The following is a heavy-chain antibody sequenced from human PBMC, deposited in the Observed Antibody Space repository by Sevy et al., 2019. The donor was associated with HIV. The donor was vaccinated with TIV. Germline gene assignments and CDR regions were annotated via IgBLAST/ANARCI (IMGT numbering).Heavy chain of an antibody. CDR3: ARDEQTYGDYDYFDY. J-gene: IGHJ4*02. V-gene: IGHV3-48*01. Sequence: GGSLRLYCAASGFTFSTYSMNWVRQAPGKGLVCVSYMSSSSRTIFYADSVKGRFTISRDNAKKSLCLQMDSLTAEDTAVYYCARDEQTYGDYDYFDYWGQGTLVTVSS. CDR1: GFTFSTYS. CDR2: MSSSSRTI. D-gene: IGHD4-17*01.